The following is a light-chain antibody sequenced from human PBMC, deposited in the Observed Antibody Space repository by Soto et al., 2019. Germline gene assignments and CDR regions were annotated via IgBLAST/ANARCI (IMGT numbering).Light chain of an antibody. CDR3: QQYNSYSGT. J-gene: IGKJ1*01. V-gene: IGKV1-5*03. Sequence: DIQMTQSPSTLSAFVGASGTITFRASQSSSSWLAWYQQKPGKAPKLLIYKASSLESGVPSRFSGSGSGTEFTLTISSLQPDDFATYYCQQYNSYSGTFGQGTKVDIK. CDR1: QSSSSW. CDR2: KAS.